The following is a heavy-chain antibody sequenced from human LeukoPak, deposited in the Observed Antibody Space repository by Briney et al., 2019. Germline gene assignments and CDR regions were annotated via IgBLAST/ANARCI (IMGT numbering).Heavy chain of an antibody. CDR3: ARDPSSGWYPVSPDY. J-gene: IGHJ4*02. Sequence: ASVRVSCKASGYTFTSYGISWVRQAPGQGLEWMGWISAYNGNTNYAQKLQGRVTMTTDTSTSTAYMELRSLRSDDTAVYYCARDPSSGWYPVSPDYWGQGTLVTVSS. CDR1: GYTFTSYG. V-gene: IGHV1-18*01. D-gene: IGHD6-19*01. CDR2: ISAYNGNT.